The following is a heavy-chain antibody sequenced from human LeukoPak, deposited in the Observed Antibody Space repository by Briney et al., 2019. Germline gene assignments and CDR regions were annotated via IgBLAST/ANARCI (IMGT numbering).Heavy chain of an antibody. J-gene: IGHJ5*02. CDR3: ARDGSPYSSSSVWFDP. CDR2: ISAYNGKT. Sequence: GASVTVSCKASGYTFTSYGISWVRQAPGQGLEWMGWISAYNGKTNYAQKLQGRVTMTTDTSTSTAYMELRSLRSDDTAVYYCARDGSPYSSSSVWFDPWGQGTLVTVSS. V-gene: IGHV1-18*01. D-gene: IGHD6-6*01. CDR1: GYTFTSYG.